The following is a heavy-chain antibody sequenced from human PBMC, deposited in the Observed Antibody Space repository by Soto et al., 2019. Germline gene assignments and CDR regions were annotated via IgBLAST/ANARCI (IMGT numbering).Heavy chain of an antibody. J-gene: IGHJ5*02. Sequence: QVQLVQSGAEMKKPGASVILSCQASGDIITNDAIHWVRQAPGQGLEWMGWINGGTANTKYSERFQGRVNISGDTSATTVYMELSSLTSEDTAVYYCARGRIAITGIVFWFDPWGQGTLVTVSS. CDR2: INGGTANT. V-gene: IGHV1-3*01. D-gene: IGHD1-20*01. CDR1: GDIITNDA. CDR3: ARGRIAITGIVFWFDP.